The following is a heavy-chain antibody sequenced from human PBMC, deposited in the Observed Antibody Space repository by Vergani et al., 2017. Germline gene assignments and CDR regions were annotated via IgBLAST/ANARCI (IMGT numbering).Heavy chain of an antibody. D-gene: IGHD4-17*01. V-gene: IGHV4-61*02. CDR3: AWHRMNPYGDYFDY. CDR2: VYTSGST. CDR1: GGSISSGSYY. Sequence: QVQLQESGPGLVKPSQTLSLTCTVSGGSISSGSYYWSWIRQPAGKGLEWIGRVYTSGSTNYNPSLKSRVTISVDTSKNQFSLKLSSVTAADTAVYYCAWHRMNPYGDYFDYWGQGTLVAVSS. J-gene: IGHJ4*02.